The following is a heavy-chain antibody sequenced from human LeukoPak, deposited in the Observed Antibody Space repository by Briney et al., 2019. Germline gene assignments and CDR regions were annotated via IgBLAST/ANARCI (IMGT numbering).Heavy chain of an antibody. CDR3: ARPRWGGPLGYYYYGMDV. J-gene: IGHJ6*02. D-gene: IGHD5-24*01. Sequence: PSETLSLTCTVSGGSISSFHWSWIRQPPGKGLEHIGNIYDSGSIYYNPSLKSRVTISVDTSKNQFSLKLSSVTAADTAVYYCARPRWGGPLGYYYYGMDVWGQGTTVTVSS. CDR2: IYDSGSI. V-gene: IGHV4-59*08. CDR1: GGSISSFH.